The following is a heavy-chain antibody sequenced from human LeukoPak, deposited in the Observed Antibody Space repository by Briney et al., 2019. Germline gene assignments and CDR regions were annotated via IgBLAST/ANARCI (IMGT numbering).Heavy chain of an antibody. Sequence: GGSLRLSCAASGFTFSSYGTHWVRQAPGKGLEWVAVISYDGSNKYYADSVKGRFTISRDNSKNMLYLQMNSLRAEDTAVYYCAKSMGYYDAFDIWGQGTMVTVSS. CDR1: GFTFSSYG. CDR2: ISYDGSNK. CDR3: AKSMGYYDAFDI. V-gene: IGHV3-30*18. D-gene: IGHD2-15*01. J-gene: IGHJ3*02.